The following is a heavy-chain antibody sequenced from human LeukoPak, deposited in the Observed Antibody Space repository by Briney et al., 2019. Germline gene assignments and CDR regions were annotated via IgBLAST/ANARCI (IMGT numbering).Heavy chain of an antibody. CDR2: ISSSRSYI. CDR1: GFTFSNYS. D-gene: IGHD6-6*01. J-gene: IGHJ4*02. V-gene: IGHV3-21*01. CDR3: ARHFEYSSSTDYFDY. Sequence: GGSLRLSCAASGFTFSNYSINWVRQAPGKGLEWVSSISSSRSYIYYADSVKGRFTISRDNAKNSLYLQMNSLRAEDTAVYYCARHFEYSSSTDYFDYWGQGTLVTVSS.